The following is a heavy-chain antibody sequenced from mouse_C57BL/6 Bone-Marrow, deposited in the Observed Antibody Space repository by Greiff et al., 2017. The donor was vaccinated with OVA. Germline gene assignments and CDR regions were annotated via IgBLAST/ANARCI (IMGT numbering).Heavy chain of an antibody. CDR2: ISGGGGNT. CDR1: GFTFSSYT. CDR3: ARPAYYSNYVGFAY. J-gene: IGHJ3*01. D-gene: IGHD2-5*01. Sequence: EVKVVESGGGLVKPGGSLKLSCAASGFTFSSYTMSWVRQTPEKRLEWVATISGGGGNTYYPDSVKGRFTISRDNAKNTLYLQMSSLRSEDTALYYCARPAYYSNYVGFAYWGQGTLVTVSA. V-gene: IGHV5-9*01.